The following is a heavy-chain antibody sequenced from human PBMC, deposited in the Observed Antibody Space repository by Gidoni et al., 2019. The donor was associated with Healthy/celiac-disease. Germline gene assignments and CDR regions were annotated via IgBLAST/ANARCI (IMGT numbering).Heavy chain of an antibody. J-gene: IGHJ6*02. Sequence: EVQLVESGGGLVTPGGSLRLSCPAFGFTFSSYSMTWFRQAPGKGLEWVSSISSSSSYIYYADSVKGRFTISRDNAKNSLYLQMNSLRAEDTAVYYCARDVPNYDFWSGYYTNYGMDVWGQGTTVTVSS. V-gene: IGHV3-21*01. D-gene: IGHD3-3*01. CDR1: GFTFSSYS. CDR2: ISSSSSYI. CDR3: ARDVPNYDFWSGYYTNYGMDV.